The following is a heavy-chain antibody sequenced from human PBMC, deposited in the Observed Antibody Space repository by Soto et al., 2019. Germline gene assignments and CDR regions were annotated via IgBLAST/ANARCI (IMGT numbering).Heavy chain of an antibody. J-gene: IGHJ1*01. CDR1: GFMFSAYT. D-gene: IGHD3-16*01. Sequence: LILSCAASGFMFSAYTMNWVRQAPGKGLEWLSSISDDSSYIDYADSLRGRFTVSRDNARNSLYLQIDSLGVEDTAVYYCATPYYFNHWGPGTLVTVSS. CDR3: ATPYYFNH. CDR2: ISDDSSYI. V-gene: IGHV3-21*06.